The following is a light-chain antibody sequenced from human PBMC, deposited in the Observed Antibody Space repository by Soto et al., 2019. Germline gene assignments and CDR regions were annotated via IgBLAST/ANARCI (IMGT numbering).Light chain of an antibody. V-gene: IGLV2-14*03. CDR1: SSDVGGYNY. CDR2: DVS. CDR3: SSYTSSSTRLDV. J-gene: IGLJ1*01. Sequence: QSVLTQPASVSGSPGQSITISCTGTSSDVGGYNYVSWYQQHPGKPPKLMIYDVSNRPSGVSNRFSGSTSGNTASLTISGLQAEDEADYYCSSYTSSSTRLDVFGTGTKLTVL.